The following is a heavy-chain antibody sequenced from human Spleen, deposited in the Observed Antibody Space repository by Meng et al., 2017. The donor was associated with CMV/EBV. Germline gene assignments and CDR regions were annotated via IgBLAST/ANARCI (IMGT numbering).Heavy chain of an antibody. J-gene: IGHJ4*02. CDR2: ISYDGSTK. CDR1: GFTFSNYP. Sequence: GGSLRLSCAASGFTFSNYPLHWVRQAPGKGLDWVALISYDGSTKYYADSVKGRFTISRDNSKNTLYLQMNSLRAEDTAVYYCARTATAAGTYYFDYWGQGTLVTVSS. CDR3: ARTATAAGTYYFDY. V-gene: IGHV3-30*04. D-gene: IGHD6-13*01.